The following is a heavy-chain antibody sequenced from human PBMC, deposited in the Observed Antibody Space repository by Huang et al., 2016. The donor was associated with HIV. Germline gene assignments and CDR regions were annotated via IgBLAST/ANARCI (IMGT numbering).Heavy chain of an antibody. J-gene: IGHJ3*02. CDR1: GFTFSTAW. V-gene: IGHV3-15*01. Sequence: EVQLVASGGGLVKPGGSLRLSCAASGFTFSTAWMSWVRQAPGKGLEGLGRIKSKTDGGTTGDAATVKGRLTITRDASRNTLYLQMNSLKTEDTAVYYCTTPLLDYDTSGSPWGLNAFDIWGQGTMVTGSS. CDR2: IKSKTDGGTT. D-gene: IGHD3-22*01. CDR3: TTPLLDYDTSGSPWGLNAFDI.